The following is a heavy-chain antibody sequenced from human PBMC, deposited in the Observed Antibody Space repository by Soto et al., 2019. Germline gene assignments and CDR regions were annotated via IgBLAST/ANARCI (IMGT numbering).Heavy chain of an antibody. CDR3: ARGELRFLEWLSPHGMDV. V-gene: IGHV4-59*01. J-gene: IGHJ6*02. Sequence: SSETLSLTCTVSGGSISSYYWSWIRQPPGKGLEWIGYIYYSGSTNYNPSLKSRVTISVDTSKNQFSLKLSSVTAADTAVYYCARGELRFLEWLSPHGMDVWGQGTTVTVSS. D-gene: IGHD3-3*01. CDR1: GGSISSYY. CDR2: IYYSGST.